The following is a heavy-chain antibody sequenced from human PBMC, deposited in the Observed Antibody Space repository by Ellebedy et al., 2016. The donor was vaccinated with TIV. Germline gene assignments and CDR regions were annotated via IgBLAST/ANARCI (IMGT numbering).Heavy chain of an antibody. J-gene: IGHJ4*02. V-gene: IGHV1-69*13. D-gene: IGHD3-22*01. CDR1: GGTFSSYS. Sequence: AASVKVSCKASGGTFSSYSISWVRQAPGQGLEWMGGVIPMIGTANFAQQFQGRVTITADDSTSTAYMELRSLGSEDTAVYYCAREIISMIGVARTYYFDYWGQGTLVTVSS. CDR2: VIPMIGTA. CDR3: AREIISMIGVARTYYFDY.